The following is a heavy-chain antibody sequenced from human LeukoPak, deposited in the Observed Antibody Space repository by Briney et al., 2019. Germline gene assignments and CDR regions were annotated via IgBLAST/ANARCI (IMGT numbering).Heavy chain of an antibody. V-gene: IGHV4-59*01. J-gene: IGHJ4*02. CDR1: GGSISSYY. CDR2: IYYSGST. Sequence: SETLSLTCTASGGSISSYYWSWIRQPPGKGLEWTGYIYYSGSTNYNPSLKSRVTISVDTSKNQFSLKLSSVTAADTAVYYCATRRIAVAAPFDYWGQGTLVTVSS. D-gene: IGHD6-19*01. CDR3: ATRRIAVAAPFDY.